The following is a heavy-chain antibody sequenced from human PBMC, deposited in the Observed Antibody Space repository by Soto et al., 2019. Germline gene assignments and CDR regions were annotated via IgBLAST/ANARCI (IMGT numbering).Heavy chain of an antibody. CDR2: ITRSGGTT. V-gene: IGHV3-11*01. CDR1: GFSFKDYY. Sequence: GGSLRLSCAASGFSFKDYYMTWMRQTPGKGLEWISTITRSGGTTYYAASVKGRVTISRDNANNSLYLQMSGLRAEDTALYYCARDKYTNYVNYFDLWRQGTLVTVSS. CDR3: ARDKYTNYVNYFDL. D-gene: IGHD3-16*01. J-gene: IGHJ5*02.